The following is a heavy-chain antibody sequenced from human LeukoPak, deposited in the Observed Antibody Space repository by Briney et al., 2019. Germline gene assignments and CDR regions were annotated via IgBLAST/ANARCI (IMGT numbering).Heavy chain of an antibody. CDR1: GFTFSTYT. CDR3: ASSGVYNWFDP. J-gene: IGHJ5*02. V-gene: IGHV3-21*04. Sequence: GGSLRLSCAASGFTFSTYTMHWVRQTPGTGLEWVSSISSTRGFIHYADPVEGRFTISRDNSKNTLYLQMNSLRAEDTAVYYCASSGVYNWFDPWGQGTLVTVSS. D-gene: IGHD3-10*01. CDR2: ISSTRGFI.